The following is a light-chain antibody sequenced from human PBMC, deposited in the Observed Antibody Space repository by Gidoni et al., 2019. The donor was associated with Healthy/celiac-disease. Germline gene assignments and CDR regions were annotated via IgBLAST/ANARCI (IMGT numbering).Light chain of an antibody. CDR2: GAS. CDR1: PSVSSSY. Sequence: EIVLTQSPGTLSLSPGERATLSCRASPSVSSSYLAWYQQKPGQAPRLLIYGASSRATGIPDRVSGSGSGTDFTLTISRLEPEDFAVYYCQQYGSSLFGGGTKVEIK. J-gene: IGKJ4*01. CDR3: QQYGSSL. V-gene: IGKV3-20*01.